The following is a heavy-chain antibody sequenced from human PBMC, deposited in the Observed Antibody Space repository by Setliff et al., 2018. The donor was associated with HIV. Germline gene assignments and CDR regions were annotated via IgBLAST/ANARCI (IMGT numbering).Heavy chain of an antibody. J-gene: IGHJ3*02. CDR3: ARGRQQLVHGAFDI. CDR2: IIPIFGTA. Sequence: VKVSCKASGGTFSSYAISWVRQAPGQGLEWMGGIIPIFGTANYAQKFQGRVTITTDESTSTAYMELSSLRSEDTAVYYCARGRQQLVHGAFDIWGQGTMVTVSS. V-gene: IGHV1-69*05. D-gene: IGHD6-13*01. CDR1: GGTFSSYA.